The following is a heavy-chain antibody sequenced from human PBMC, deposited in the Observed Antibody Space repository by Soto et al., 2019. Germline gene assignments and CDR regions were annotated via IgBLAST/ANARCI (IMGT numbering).Heavy chain of an antibody. D-gene: IGHD3-10*01. CDR2: IYYSGST. V-gene: IGHV4-39*01. CDR3: ARNGWFGETPFDY. CDR1: GGSISSSSYY. J-gene: IGHJ4*02. Sequence: ETLSLTCTVSGGSISSSSYYWGWIRQPPGKGLEWIGSIYYSGSTYYNPSLKSRVTISVDTSKNQFSLKLSSVTAADTAVYYCARNGWFGETPFDYWGQGTLVTVSS.